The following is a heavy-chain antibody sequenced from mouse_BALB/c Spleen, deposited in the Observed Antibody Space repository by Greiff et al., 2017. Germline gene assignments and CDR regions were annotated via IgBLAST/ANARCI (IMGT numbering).Heavy chain of an antibody. CDR1: GYSITSDYA. J-gene: IGHJ3*01. D-gene: IGHD2-2*01. Sequence: DVKLQESGPGLVKPSQSLSLTCTVTGYSITSDYAWNWIRQFPGNKLEWMGYISYSGSTSYNPSLKSRISITRDTSKNQFFLQLNSVTTEDTATYYCARGYGYSFAYWGQGTLVTVSA. V-gene: IGHV3-2*02. CDR3: ARGYGYSFAY. CDR2: ISYSGST.